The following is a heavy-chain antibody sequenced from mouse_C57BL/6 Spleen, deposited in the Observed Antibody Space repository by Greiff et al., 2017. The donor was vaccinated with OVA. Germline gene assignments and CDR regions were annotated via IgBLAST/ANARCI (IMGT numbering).Heavy chain of an antibody. J-gene: IGHJ1*03. CDR2: INPNNGGT. CDR3: ARRDYYGSRSWYFDV. V-gene: IGHV1-26*01. D-gene: IGHD1-1*01. CDR1: GYTFTDYY. Sequence: VQLQQSGPELVKPGASVKISCKASGYTFTDYYMNWVKQSHGKSLEWIGDINPNNGGTSYNQKFKGKATLTVDKSSSTAYMELRSLTSEDSAVYYCARRDYYGSRSWYFDVWGTGTTVTVSS.